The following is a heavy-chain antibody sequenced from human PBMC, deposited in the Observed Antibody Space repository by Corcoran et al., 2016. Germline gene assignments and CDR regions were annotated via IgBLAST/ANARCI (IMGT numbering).Heavy chain of an antibody. V-gene: IGHV3-73*02. CDR3: TRGIGGYGMDV. CDR2: SRSRPNSYAT. J-gene: IGHJ6*02. Sequence: EVQLVESGGDLVQPGGSLRLSCAASGFTFSDSAIHWVRQASGKGLEWVGRSRSRPNSYATAYAASLGGRFTISRDDSKNTAYLQMNSLKTEDTAVYYCTRGIGGYGMDVWGQGTTVTASS. D-gene: IGHD3-16*01. CDR1: GFTFSDSA.